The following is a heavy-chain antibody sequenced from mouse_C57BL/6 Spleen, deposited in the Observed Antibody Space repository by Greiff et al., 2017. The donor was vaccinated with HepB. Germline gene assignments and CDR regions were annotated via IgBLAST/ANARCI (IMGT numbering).Heavy chain of an antibody. J-gene: IGHJ4*01. CDR1: GYTFTSYW. CDR2: INPSNGGT. Sequence: QVHVKQPGTELVKPGASVKLSCKASGYTFTSYWMHWVKQRPGQGLEWIGNINPSNGGTNYNEKFKSKATLTVDKSSSTAYMQLSSLTSEDSAVYYCAREELPYAMDYWGQGTSVTVSS. V-gene: IGHV1-53*01. CDR3: AREELPYAMDY.